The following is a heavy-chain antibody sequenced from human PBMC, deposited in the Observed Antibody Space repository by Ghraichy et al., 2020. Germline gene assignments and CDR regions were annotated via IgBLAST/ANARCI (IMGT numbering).Heavy chain of an antibody. J-gene: IGHJ6*03. Sequence: GGSLRLSCAASGFTFSSYGMHWVRQAPGKGLEWVAVISYDGSNKYYADSVKGRFTISRDNSKNTLYLQMNSLRAEDTAVYYCAKVSDRLITKDFWSGYSLYYYYYMDVWGKGTTVTVSS. CDR2: ISYDGSNK. CDR1: GFTFSSYG. D-gene: IGHD3-3*01. CDR3: AKVSDRLITKDFWSGYSLYYYYYMDV. V-gene: IGHV3-30*18.